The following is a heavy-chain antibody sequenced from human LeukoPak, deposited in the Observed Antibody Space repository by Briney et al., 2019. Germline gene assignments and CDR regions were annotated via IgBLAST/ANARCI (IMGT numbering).Heavy chain of an antibody. CDR2: IHTSGST. D-gene: IGHD6-19*01. J-gene: IGHJ4*02. V-gene: IGHV4-61*02. CDR1: GGSISSGNYY. Sequence: SETLSLTCTVSGGSISSGNYYLSWIRQPAGKGLEWIGRIHTSGSTNYNPSLKSRVTISVDKSKNQFSLKLSSVTAADTAVYYCARVKWLAPHGFDYWGQGTLVTVSS. CDR3: ARVKWLAPHGFDY.